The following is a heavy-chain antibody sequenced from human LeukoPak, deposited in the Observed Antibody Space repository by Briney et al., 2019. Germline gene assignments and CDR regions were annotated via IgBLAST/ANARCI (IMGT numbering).Heavy chain of an antibody. V-gene: IGHV4-39*01. CDR2: ISSSGKA. CDR3: ARFKGGTGFDY. CDR1: GGSITTTDFD. D-gene: IGHD1-26*01. J-gene: IGHJ4*02. Sequence: SETLSLTCAVSGGSITTTDFDWAWIRPPPRQGFEWIATISSSGKAYYYTSLMSRVTISVDTSKNQFSLDVTSVTAADTGLFYCARFKGGTGFDYWGRGILVIVS.